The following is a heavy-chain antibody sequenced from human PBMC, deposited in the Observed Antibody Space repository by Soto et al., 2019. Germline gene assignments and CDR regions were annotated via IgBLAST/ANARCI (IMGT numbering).Heavy chain of an antibody. Sequence: ASVKVSCKASGYTFTGYYMHWVRQAPGQGLEWMGWINPNSGGTNYAQKFQGRVTMTRDTSISTAYMELSRLRSDDTAVYYCARGKRGAVYYYYYYGMDVWGQGTTVTVSS. D-gene: IGHD2-8*01. CDR3: ARGKRGAVYYYYYYGMDV. CDR1: GYTFTGYY. CDR2: INPNSGGT. J-gene: IGHJ6*02. V-gene: IGHV1-2*02.